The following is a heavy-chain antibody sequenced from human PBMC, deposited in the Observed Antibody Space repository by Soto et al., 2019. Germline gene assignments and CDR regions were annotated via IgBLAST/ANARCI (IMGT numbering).Heavy chain of an antibody. V-gene: IGHV1-69*02. CDR2: IIPILGIA. Sequence: QVQLVQSGAEVKKPGSSVKVSCKASGGTFSSYTISWVRQAPGQGLEWMGRIIPILGIANYAQKFQGRVTITGDKATSTAYMERSSLRSEDTAVYYCASRDGYNYDSWGQGTLVTVSS. J-gene: IGHJ4*02. CDR3: ASRDGYNYDS. CDR1: GGTFSSYT. D-gene: IGHD5-12*01.